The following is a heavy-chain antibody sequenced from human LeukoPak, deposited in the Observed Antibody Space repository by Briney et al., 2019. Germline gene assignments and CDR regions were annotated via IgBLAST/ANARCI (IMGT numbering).Heavy chain of an antibody. CDR3: AKEGFTAMVTGGEDY. D-gene: IGHD5-18*01. J-gene: IGHJ4*02. Sequence: PGGSLRLSCAASGFTFSSYGMHWVRQAPGKGLEWVAVIWYDGSNKYYADSVKGRFTISRDNSKNTLYLQMNSLRAEDTAVYYCAKEGFTAMVTGGEDYWGQGTLVTVSS. CDR1: GFTFSSYG. V-gene: IGHV3-33*06. CDR2: IWYDGSNK.